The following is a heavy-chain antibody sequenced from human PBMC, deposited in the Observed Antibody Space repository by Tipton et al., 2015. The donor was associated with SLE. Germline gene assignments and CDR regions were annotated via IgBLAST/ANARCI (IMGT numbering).Heavy chain of an antibody. CDR1: GGSFSAYY. CDR3: ARGGVDYGDFEGGPGFDS. J-gene: IGHJ4*02. CDR2: INHSGST. V-gene: IGHV4-34*01. D-gene: IGHD4-17*01. Sequence: GLVKPSETLSLTCAVYGGSFSAYYWSWIRQPPGKGLEWIGEINHSGSTNFNPSLKSRVTISVDTSKNQFSLKLNSVTAADTAVYYCARGGVDYGDFEGGPGFDSWGQGTLVTVSS.